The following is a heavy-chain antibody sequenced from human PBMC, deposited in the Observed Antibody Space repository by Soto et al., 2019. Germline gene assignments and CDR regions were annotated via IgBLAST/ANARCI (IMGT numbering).Heavy chain of an antibody. CDR1: GGTFSSYT. J-gene: IGHJ5*02. V-gene: IGHV1-69*02. CDR2: IIPILGIA. Sequence: QVQLVQSGAEVKKPGSSVKVSCKASGGTFSSYTISWVRQAPGQGLEWMGRIIPILGIANYAQKFQGRVTIPADKPTSTAYMELSSLRSEYTAVYYCASARDPYCGGDCYEAWGQGTLVTVSS. CDR3: ASARDPYCGGDCYEA. D-gene: IGHD2-21*02.